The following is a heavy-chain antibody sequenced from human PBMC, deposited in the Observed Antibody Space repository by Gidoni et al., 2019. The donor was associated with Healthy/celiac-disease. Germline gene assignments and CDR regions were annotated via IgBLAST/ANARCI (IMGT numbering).Heavy chain of an antibody. J-gene: IGHJ4*02. V-gene: IGHV1-24*01. CDR1: GYTLTELS. CDR2: FDPEDGET. D-gene: IGHD3-22*01. Sequence: QVQLVQSGAEVKRRGASVKVSCTVSGYTLTELSMHWVRQAPGKGLEWMGGFDPEDGETIYAQKFHGRVTMTEDTSTDTAYMELSSLISEDTAVYYCATRGYSTRSFDYWGQGTLVTVSA. CDR3: ATRGYSTRSFDY.